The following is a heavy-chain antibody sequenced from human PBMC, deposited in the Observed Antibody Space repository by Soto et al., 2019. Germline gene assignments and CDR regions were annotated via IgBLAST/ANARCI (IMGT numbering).Heavy chain of an antibody. CDR1: GFTFSSYA. Sequence: QVQLVESGGGVVQPGRSLRLSCAASGFTFSSYAMHWVRQAPGKGLEWVAVISYDGSNKYYADSVKGRFTISRDNSKNTMYLQMNSLRAEDTAVYYCARDGQEDESAVTTSPSFDYWGQGTLVTVSS. V-gene: IGHV3-30-3*01. CDR3: ARDGQEDESAVTTSPSFDY. J-gene: IGHJ4*02. CDR2: ISYDGSNK. D-gene: IGHD4-17*01.